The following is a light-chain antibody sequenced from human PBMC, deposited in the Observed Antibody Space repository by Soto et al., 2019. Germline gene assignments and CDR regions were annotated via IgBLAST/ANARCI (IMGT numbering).Light chain of an antibody. CDR1: SGSIANNY. CDR2: ESN. J-gene: IGLJ3*02. CDR3: QSYDGSNSWV. Sequence: NFMLTQPHSVSESPGKTVTISCTRSSGSIANNYVQWYQQRPGSSPTTVIYESNRRPSGVPDRFSGSIDSSSNSASLTISGLKTEDAADYYCQSYDGSNSWVFGGGTKLTVL. V-gene: IGLV6-57*01.